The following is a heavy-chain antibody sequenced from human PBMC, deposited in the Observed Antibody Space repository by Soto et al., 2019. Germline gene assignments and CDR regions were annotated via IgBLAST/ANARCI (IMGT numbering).Heavy chain of an antibody. D-gene: IGHD2-2*01. CDR3: ARDPSIVLVPAATYYYYYYGMDV. V-gene: IGHV4-4*02. J-gene: IGHJ6*02. CDR2: IYHSGST. CDR1: GGSISSSNW. Sequence: TSETLSLTCAVSGGSISSSNWWSWVRQPPGKGLEWIGEIYHSGSTNYNPSLKSRVTISVDKSKNQFSLKLSSVTAADTAVYYCARDPSIVLVPAATYYYYYYGMDVWGQGTTVTVSS.